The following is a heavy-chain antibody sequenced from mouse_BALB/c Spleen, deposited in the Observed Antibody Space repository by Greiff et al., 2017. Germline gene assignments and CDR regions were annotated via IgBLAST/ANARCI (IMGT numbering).Heavy chain of an antibody. CDR1: GYTFTSYD. Sequence: QVQLQQSGAELVKPGASVKLSCKASGYTFTSYDINWVRQRPEQGLEWIRWIFPGDGSTKYNEKFKGKATLTTDKSSSTAYMQLSRLTSEDSAVYFCARMGEAGDYWGQGTTLTVSS. D-gene: IGHD6-1*01. CDR2: IFPGDGST. V-gene: IGHV1S56*01. J-gene: IGHJ2*01. CDR3: ARMGEAGDY.